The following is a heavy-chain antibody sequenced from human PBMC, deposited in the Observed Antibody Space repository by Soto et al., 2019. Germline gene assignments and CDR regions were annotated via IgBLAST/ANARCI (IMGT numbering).Heavy chain of an antibody. CDR2: IYYSGST. V-gene: IGHV4-31*03. CDR1: GGSISSGGYY. D-gene: IGHD3-10*01. J-gene: IGHJ4*02. Sequence: QVQLQESGPGLVKPSQTLSLTCTVSGGSISSGGYYWSWIRQHPGKGLEWIGYIYYSGSTYYNPSIKSRVTISVDTSKNQFSLKLSSVTAADTAVYYCARSGVRGVIIRGGYFDYWGQGTLVTVSS. CDR3: ARSGVRGVIIRGGYFDY.